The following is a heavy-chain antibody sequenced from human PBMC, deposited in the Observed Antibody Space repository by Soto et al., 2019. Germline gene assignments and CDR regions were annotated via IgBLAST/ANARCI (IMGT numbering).Heavy chain of an antibody. CDR1: GGTFSSYA. V-gene: IGHV1-69*13. CDR2: IIPIFGTA. Sequence: VASVKVSCKASGGTFSSYAISWVRQAPGQGLEWMGGIIPIFGTANYAQKFQGRVTITADESTSTAYMELSSLRSEDTAVYYCARGGDIVVVVSIHYYGMDVWGQGTTVTVSS. J-gene: IGHJ6*02. CDR3: ARGGDIVVVVSIHYYGMDV. D-gene: IGHD2-15*01.